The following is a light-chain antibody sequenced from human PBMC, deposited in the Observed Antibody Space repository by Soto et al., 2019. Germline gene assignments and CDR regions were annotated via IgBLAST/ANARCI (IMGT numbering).Light chain of an antibody. CDR2: DVT. V-gene: IGLV2-14*01. J-gene: IGLJ1*01. CDR1: STDVGGYKY. CDR3: LSYTSSDTYV. Sequence: SALNQPASVSGSPGQSITISCTGTSTDVGGYKYVSWYQQHPGKAPKFMIYDVTSRPSGISNRFSGSKSGNTAFLIISGLQAEDEADYYCLSYTSSDTYVFGTGTKVTVL.